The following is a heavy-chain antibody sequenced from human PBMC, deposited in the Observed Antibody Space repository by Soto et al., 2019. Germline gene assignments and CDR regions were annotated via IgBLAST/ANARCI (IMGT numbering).Heavy chain of an antibody. CDR1: GGSISSSSYY. J-gene: IGHJ4*02. V-gene: IGHV4-39*01. CDR2: IYYSGST. CDR3: ASLNYDILTGYYYYFDY. Sequence: SETLSLTCTVSGGSISSSSYYWGWIRQPPGKGLEWIGSIYYSGSTYYNPSLKSRVTISVDTSKNQFSLKLSSVTAADTAAYYCASLNYDILTGYYYYFDYWGQGTLVTVSS. D-gene: IGHD3-9*01.